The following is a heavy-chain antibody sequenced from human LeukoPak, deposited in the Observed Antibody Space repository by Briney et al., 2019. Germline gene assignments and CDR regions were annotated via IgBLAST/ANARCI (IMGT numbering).Heavy chain of an antibody. CDR1: GLIFSDAW. J-gene: IGHJ4*02. CDR2: ISSSSSTI. CDR3: ARDDTTFDY. Sequence: GGSLRLSCVASGLIFSDAWMNWVRQAPGKGLEWVSYISSSSSTIYYADSVKGRFTISRDNAKNSLYLQMNSLRAEDTAVYYCARDDTTFDYWGQGTLVTVSS. V-gene: IGHV3-48*01. D-gene: IGHD2/OR15-2a*01.